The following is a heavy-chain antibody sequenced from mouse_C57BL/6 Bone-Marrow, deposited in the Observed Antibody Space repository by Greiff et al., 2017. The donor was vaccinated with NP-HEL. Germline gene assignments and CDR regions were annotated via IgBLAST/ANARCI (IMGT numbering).Heavy chain of an antibody. CDR2: IDPENGDT. CDR3: NFYYGSSYHYYAMDY. CDR1: GFNITDDY. D-gene: IGHD1-1*01. Sequence: EVQLQQSGAELVRPGASVKLSCTASGFNITDDYMHWVKQRPEQGLEWIGWIDPENGDTDYASKFPGKATITADTSSNTAYLQLSSLTSEDTAVYYCNFYYGSSYHYYAMDYWGQGTSVTVSS. V-gene: IGHV14-4*01. J-gene: IGHJ4*01.